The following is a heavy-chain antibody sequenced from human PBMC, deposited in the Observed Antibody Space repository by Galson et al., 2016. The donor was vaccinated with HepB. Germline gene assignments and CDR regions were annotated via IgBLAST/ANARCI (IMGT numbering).Heavy chain of an antibody. D-gene: IGHD3-10*01. CDR3: ARVVYGSGSYYRFYDY. CDR2: ITSSSSLI. Sequence: SLRLSCAVFGFNLNSYSMNWVRQAPGKGLEWISYITSSSSLIFYADSVKGRFTISRDNARNSLYLRMNILRDEDTAVYYCARVVYGSGSYYRFYDYWGQGTPVTVSS. CDR1: GFNLNSYS. J-gene: IGHJ4*02. V-gene: IGHV3-48*02.